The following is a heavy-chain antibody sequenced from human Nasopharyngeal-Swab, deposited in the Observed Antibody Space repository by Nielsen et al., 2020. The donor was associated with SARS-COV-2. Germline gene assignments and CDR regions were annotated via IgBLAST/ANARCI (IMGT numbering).Heavy chain of an antibody. Sequence: SETLSLTCAVYGGSFSSYYWGWIRQPPGKGLEWIGSIYYSGSTYYNPSLKSRVTISVDTSKNQFSLKLSSVTAADTAVYYCAREGLQYHYYYGMDVWGQGTTVTVSS. CDR2: IYYSGST. CDR3: AREGLQYHYYYGMDV. CDR1: GGSFSSYY. D-gene: IGHD4-11*01. J-gene: IGHJ6*02. V-gene: IGHV4-39*01.